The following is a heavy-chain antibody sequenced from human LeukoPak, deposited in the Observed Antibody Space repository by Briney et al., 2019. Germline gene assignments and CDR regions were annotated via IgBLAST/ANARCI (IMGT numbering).Heavy chain of an antibody. Sequence: SETLSLTCAVYGGSFSGYYWSWIRQPPGKGLEWIGEINHSGSTNYNPSLKSRVTISVDTSKNQFSLKLSSVTAADTAVYYCARVVIGGSYRDYWGQGTLVTVSS. J-gene: IGHJ4*02. V-gene: IGHV4-34*01. CDR1: GGSFSGYY. D-gene: IGHD1-26*01. CDR2: INHSGST. CDR3: ARVVIGGSYRDY.